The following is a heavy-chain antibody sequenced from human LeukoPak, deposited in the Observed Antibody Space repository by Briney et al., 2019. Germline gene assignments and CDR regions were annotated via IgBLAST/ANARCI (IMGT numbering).Heavy chain of an antibody. D-gene: IGHD4-17*01. Sequence: GSLRLSCAASGFTFSTYDMNWVRQAPGKGLEWVSHISTTGATVYYADAVKGRFTVSRDNAKKSLYLQMNSLRAEDTAVYYCARSANYGVNWFDPWGQGTLVTVSS. CDR2: ISTTGATV. J-gene: IGHJ5*02. V-gene: IGHV3-48*03. CDR1: GFTFSTYD. CDR3: ARSANYGVNWFDP.